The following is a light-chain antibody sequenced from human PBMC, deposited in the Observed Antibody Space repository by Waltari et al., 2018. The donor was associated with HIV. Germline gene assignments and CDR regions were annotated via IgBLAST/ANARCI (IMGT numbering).Light chain of an antibody. CDR1: SSNIGSYY. CDR2: RNN. Sequence: QSVLTQPPSASGTPGQRVTISCSGSSSNIGSYYVYWYQQLPGTAPKRRIYRNNLRPSGVPDRFSGSKSGTSASLAISGLRSEDEADYYCAAWDGSHVVFGGGTKLTVL. V-gene: IGLV1-47*01. J-gene: IGLJ2*01. CDR3: AAWDGSHVV.